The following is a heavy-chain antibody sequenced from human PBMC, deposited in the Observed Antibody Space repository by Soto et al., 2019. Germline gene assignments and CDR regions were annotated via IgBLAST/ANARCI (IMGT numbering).Heavy chain of an antibody. Sequence: GGSLRLSCEGSGFSFSTYSMNWVRQAPGKGLEWVSGIYGNGGSAFYADSVKGRFTISRDNAKNTLYLQMNSLRAEDTAVYYCARLYGSGTYYTAYYYYGMDVWGQGTTVTVSS. CDR2: IYGNGGSA. CDR1: GFSFSTYS. V-gene: IGHV3-74*01. J-gene: IGHJ6*02. D-gene: IGHD3-10*01. CDR3: ARLYGSGTYYTAYYYYGMDV.